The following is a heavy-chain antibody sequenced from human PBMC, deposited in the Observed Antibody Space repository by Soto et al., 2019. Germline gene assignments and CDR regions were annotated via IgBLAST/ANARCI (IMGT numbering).Heavy chain of an antibody. J-gene: IGHJ4*02. V-gene: IGHV1-46*01. CDR3: ARDDRDGYNDAGLDY. Sequence: ASVKVSCKASGYTFTSYYMHWVRQAPGQGLEWMGIFNPSGGGTKYAQKFQGRVTVTRDTSTSTVYMELSSLRSDDTAVYYCARDDRDGYNDAGLDYWGQGXPVTVYS. CDR1: GYTFTSYY. D-gene: IGHD5-12*01. CDR2: FNPSGGGT.